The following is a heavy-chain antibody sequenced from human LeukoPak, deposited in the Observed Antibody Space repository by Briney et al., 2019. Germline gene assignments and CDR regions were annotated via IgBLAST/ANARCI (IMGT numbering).Heavy chain of an antibody. D-gene: IGHD1-26*01. CDR2: FSAYNGNT. CDR3: ARVPGGATINWFDP. CDR1: GYTFTSYG. Sequence: GASVKVPCKASGYTFTSYGISWVRQAPGQGLEWMGWFSAYNGNTNYAQKLQGRVTMTTDTSTSTAYMELRSLRSDDTAVYYCARVPGGATINWFDPWGQGTLVTVSS. V-gene: IGHV1-18*01. J-gene: IGHJ5*02.